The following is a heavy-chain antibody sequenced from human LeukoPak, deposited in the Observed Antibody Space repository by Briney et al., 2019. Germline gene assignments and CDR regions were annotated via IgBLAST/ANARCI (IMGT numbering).Heavy chain of an antibody. CDR1: GGTFSSYA. D-gene: IGHD3-22*01. CDR2: IIPILGIA. V-gene: IGHV1-69*04. J-gene: IGHJ6*02. CDR3: ARVTHHYYYDSSGYYTKYYYYYGMDV. Sequence: SAKVSCKASGGTFSSYAISWVRQAPGQGLEWMGRIIPILGIANYAQKFQGRVTITADKSTSTAYMELSSLRSEDTAVYYCARVTHHYYYDSSGYYTKYYYYYGMDVWGQGTTVTVSS.